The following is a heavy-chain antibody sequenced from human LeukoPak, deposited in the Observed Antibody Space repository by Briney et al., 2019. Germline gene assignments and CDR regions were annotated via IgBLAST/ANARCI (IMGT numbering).Heavy chain of an antibody. CDR2: ISSGGSSI. V-gene: IGHV3-11*01. CDR1: GFTFSDYF. J-gene: IGHJ4*02. CDR3: AREPYYDSSGYCLDY. D-gene: IGHD3-22*01. Sequence: GGSLRLSCAASGFTFSDYFMGWIRQAPGKGLEWVSYISSGGSSIYYADSVKGRFTISRDNAKNSLYLQMNSLRAEDTAVYYCAREPYYDSSGYCLDYWGQGTLVTVSS.